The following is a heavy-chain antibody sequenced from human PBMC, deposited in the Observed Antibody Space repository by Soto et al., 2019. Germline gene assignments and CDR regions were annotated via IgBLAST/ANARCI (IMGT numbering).Heavy chain of an antibody. D-gene: IGHD3-10*01. CDR2: IIPVFGTV. Sequence: QVLLVQSGAEVKKPGSSVRVSCKPSGGSFSRYAVNWVRQAPGQGLEWVGGIIPVFGTVNYAQTFQGRVTITADESTNTSYMELSSLSCEDTAVYYCAIVLKGAFRQLWPLGDWGQGTLVTVSS. J-gene: IGHJ4*02. V-gene: IGHV1-69*01. CDR3: AIVLKGAFRQLWPLGD. CDR1: GGSFSRYA.